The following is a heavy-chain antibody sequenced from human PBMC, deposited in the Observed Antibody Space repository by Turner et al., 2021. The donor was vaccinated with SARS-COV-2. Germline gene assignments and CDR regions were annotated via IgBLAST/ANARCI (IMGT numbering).Heavy chain of an antibody. J-gene: IGHJ3*02. CDR1: GGSISSSSYY. CDR3: ASPGGNSGWFFAYDI. Sequence: QLQLHESGPGLVNPSETLSLTCTVSGGSISSSSYYWGWIRQPPGKGLEWIGSIYYSGSTYYNPSLKSRVTISVDTSKNQFSLKLNSVTAADTAVYYCASPGGNSGWFFAYDIWGQGTMVTVSS. CDR2: IYYSGST. D-gene: IGHD6-19*01. V-gene: IGHV4-39*01.